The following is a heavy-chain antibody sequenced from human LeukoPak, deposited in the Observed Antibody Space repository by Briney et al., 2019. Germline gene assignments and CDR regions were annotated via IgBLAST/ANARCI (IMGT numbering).Heavy chain of an antibody. Sequence: PGGSLRLSCAASGFTFSSYAMSWVRQAPGKGLEWDSAISGSGGSTYYADSVKGRFTISRDNSKNTLYLQMNSLRAEDTAVYYCAKAPRAAAGTYNGMDVWGQGTTVTVSS. CDR2: ISGSGGST. J-gene: IGHJ6*02. CDR1: GFTFSSYA. V-gene: IGHV3-23*01. CDR3: AKAPRAAAGTYNGMDV. D-gene: IGHD6-13*01.